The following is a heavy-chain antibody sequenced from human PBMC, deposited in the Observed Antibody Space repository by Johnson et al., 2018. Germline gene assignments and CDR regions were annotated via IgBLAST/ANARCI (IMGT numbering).Heavy chain of an antibody. CDR3: ARDAGIGIFFGELLNFQH. CDR2: ISGGASST. CDR1: GFTFGEYA. V-gene: IGHV3-23*04. J-gene: IGHJ1*01. D-gene: IGHD3-10*01. Sequence: EVQLVETGGGLVQPGRSLRLSCTGSGFTFGEYAMSWFRQAPGKGLEWVSTISGGASSTYFPDSVRGRFTISRDNSQNTVYLHMHSLRAEDTAVYYCARDAGIGIFFGELLNFQHWGQGTLVTVSS.